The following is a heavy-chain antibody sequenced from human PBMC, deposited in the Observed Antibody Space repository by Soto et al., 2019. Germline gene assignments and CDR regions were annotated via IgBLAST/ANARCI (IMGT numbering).Heavy chain of an antibody. CDR3: AFPGDFWSGYRYGMGV. CDR2: ISGSGGST. D-gene: IGHD3-3*01. CDR1: GFTFSSYA. J-gene: IGHJ6*02. Sequence: GGSLRLSCAASGFTFSSYAMSWVRQAPGKGLEWVSAISGSGGSTYYADSVKGRFTISRDNSKNTLYLQMNSLRAEDTAVYYCAFPGDFWSGYRYGMGVWGQGTTVSVS. V-gene: IGHV3-23*01.